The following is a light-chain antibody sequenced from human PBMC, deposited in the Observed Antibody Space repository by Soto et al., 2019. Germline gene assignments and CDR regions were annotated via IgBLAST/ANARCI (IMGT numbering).Light chain of an antibody. Sequence: DIVLTQFPGTLSLSPGERATLSCRASQSVRSSYLAWYQQTPGQTPRLLIYAASSRATGIPDRFSGSGSGTDFSLTISRLEAEDFAVYYCQQYGSSPRTFGQGTKVDIK. J-gene: IGKJ1*01. V-gene: IGKV3-20*01. CDR3: QQYGSSPRT. CDR2: AAS. CDR1: QSVRSSY.